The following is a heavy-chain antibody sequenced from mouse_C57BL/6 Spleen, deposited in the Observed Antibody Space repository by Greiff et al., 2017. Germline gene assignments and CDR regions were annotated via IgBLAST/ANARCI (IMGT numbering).Heavy chain of an antibody. J-gene: IGHJ3*01. Sequence: EVMLVESGGGLVKPGGSLKLSCAASGFTFSDYGMHWVRQAPEKGLEWVAYISSGSSTIYYADTVKGRFTISRDNAKNTLFLQMTSLRSEDTAMYYCATAPYYSNYVGFAYWGQGTLVTVSA. CDR2: ISSGSSTI. V-gene: IGHV5-17*01. CDR1: GFTFSDYG. D-gene: IGHD2-5*01. CDR3: ATAPYYSNYVGFAY.